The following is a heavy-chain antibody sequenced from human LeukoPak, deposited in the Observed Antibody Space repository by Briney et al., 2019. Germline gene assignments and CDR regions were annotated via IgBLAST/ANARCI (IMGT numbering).Heavy chain of an antibody. CDR1: GFTFSDCY. CDR2: IRNKANSYTT. J-gene: IGHJ4*01. Sequence: GGSLRLSCAVSGFTFSDCYMDWVRQAPGKGLEWVGRIRNKANSYTTEYAASVKGRFTISRDDSRNSLYLQMNSLTAEDTAVYYCARGVLWSGYFYFDYWGQGTLVTVSS. CDR3: ARGVLWSGYFYFDY. D-gene: IGHD3-3*01. V-gene: IGHV3-72*01.